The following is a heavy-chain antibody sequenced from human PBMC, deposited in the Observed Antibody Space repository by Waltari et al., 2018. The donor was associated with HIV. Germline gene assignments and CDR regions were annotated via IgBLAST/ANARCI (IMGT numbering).Heavy chain of an antibody. CDR2: INPNSGGT. Sequence: QVQLVQSGAEVKKPGASVKVSCKASGYTFTGYYMHWVRQAPGQGLEWMGWINPNSGGTNYAQKLQGRVTMTRDTSISTAYMELSRLRSDDTAVYYCAREDYGDHGVGSDWGQGTLVTVSS. J-gene: IGHJ4*02. V-gene: IGHV1-2*02. CDR1: GYTFTGYY. CDR3: AREDYGDHGVGSD. D-gene: IGHD4-17*01.